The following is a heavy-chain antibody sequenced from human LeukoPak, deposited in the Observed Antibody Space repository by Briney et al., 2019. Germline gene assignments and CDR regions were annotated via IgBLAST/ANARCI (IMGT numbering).Heavy chain of an antibody. CDR3: TKDSQGSYDGFWYGTYGMDV. CDR1: GFSFNTFA. V-gene: IGHV3-23*05. D-gene: IGHD3-16*01. J-gene: IGHJ6*02. Sequence: GGSLRLSCVASGFSFNTFALTWVRQAPGKGLECVSTISDYPHYADSVRGRFTISRDNSRKTVFLQMNSLTPEDAATYYCTKDSQGSYDGFWYGTYGMDVWGQGTTVTVSS. CDR2: ISDYP.